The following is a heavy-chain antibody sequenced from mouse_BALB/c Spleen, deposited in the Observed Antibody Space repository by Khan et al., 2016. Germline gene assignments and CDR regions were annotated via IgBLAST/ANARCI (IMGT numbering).Heavy chain of an antibody. J-gene: IGHJ2*01. CDR3: ARGVGPDY. CDR1: GYVFSSYW. CDR2: IYPGEGDT. D-gene: IGHD4-1*01. V-gene: IGHV1-80*01. Sequence: QVQLQQPGAELVRPGSSVKISCKASGYVFSSYWMNWVKQRPGQGLEWIGQIYPGEGDTNYNGKFKGKATLTADKSSSTAYMQLSSLTSEDSAVYFSARGVGPDYWGQGTTLTVSS.